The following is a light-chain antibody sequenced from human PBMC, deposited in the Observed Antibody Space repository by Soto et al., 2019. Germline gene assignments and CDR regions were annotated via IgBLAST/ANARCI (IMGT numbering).Light chain of an antibody. CDR2: DNN. CDR1: DSNIRTNA. V-gene: IGLV1-44*01. J-gene: IGLJ2*01. CDR3: AAWDGSLNGVV. Sequence: QAVLTQPPSACGTPGQRVTIFCSGSDSNIRTNAVNWYHQLPGTAPKLLIYDNNLRPSGVPDRFSGSKSGTSASLAISGLQAEDEADYYCAAWDGSLNGVVFGGGTKVTVL.